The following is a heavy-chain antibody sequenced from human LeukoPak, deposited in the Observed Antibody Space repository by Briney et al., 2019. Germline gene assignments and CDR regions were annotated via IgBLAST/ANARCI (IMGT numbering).Heavy chain of an antibody. J-gene: IGHJ4*02. D-gene: IGHD3-10*01. CDR3: ARGLRRDYYGSGSRPGYFDY. Sequence: SETLSLTCAVSGGSISSGGYSWSWIRQPPGKGLEWIGEINHSGSTNYNPSLKSRVTISVDTSKNQFSLKLSSVTAADTAVYYCARGLRRDYYGSGSRPGYFDYWGQGTLVTVSS. CDR1: GGSISSGGYS. V-gene: IGHV4-34*01. CDR2: INHSGST.